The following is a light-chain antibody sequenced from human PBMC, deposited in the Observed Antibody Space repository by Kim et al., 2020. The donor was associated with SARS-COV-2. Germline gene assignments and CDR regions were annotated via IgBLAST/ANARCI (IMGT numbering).Light chain of an antibody. CDR1: SSNIGAGYA. CDR2: DNN. J-gene: IGLJ1*01. CDR3: QSYDNSLSGYV. Sequence: QSVLTQPPSVSGAPGQRVTISCSGSSSNIGAGYAVYWYQQLPGTAPKLLIYDNNNRPSGVPDRFSGSKSGTSASLAITGLQAEDEADYYCQSYDNSLSGYVFGTGTKVTVL. V-gene: IGLV1-40*01.